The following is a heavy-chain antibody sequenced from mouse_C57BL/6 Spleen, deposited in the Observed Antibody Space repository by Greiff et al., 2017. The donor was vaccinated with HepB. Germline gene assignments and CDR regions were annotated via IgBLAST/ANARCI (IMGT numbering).Heavy chain of an antibody. D-gene: IGHD1-1*01. CDR1: GYAFTNYL. CDR3: ARREDYYGSVAY. V-gene: IGHV1-54*01. Sequence: VQLQQSGAELVRPGTSVKVSCKASGYAFTNYLIEWVKQRPGQGLEWIGVINPGSGGTNYNEKFKGKATLTADKSSSTAYMQLSSLTSEDSAVYFCARREDYYGSVAYWGQGTLVTVSA. CDR2: INPGSGGT. J-gene: IGHJ3*01.